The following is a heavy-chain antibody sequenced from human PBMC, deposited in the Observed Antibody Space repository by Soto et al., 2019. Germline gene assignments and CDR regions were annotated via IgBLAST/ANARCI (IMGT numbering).Heavy chain of an antibody. CDR1: GFAXGXXA. D-gene: IGHD3-16*01. CDR3: VRDQGDHVIHFDH. J-gene: IGHJ4*02. V-gene: IGHV3-23*01. Sequence: PXGSLRLXXXXSGFAXGXXAMGGVRIAPXXGXXXXSDMXGCGFSTVYADSVKVLFPYSRDNSKNTLDLQMNSLRAEDTAVYYCVRDQGDHVIHFDHWGQGALVTVSS. CDR2: MXGCGFST.